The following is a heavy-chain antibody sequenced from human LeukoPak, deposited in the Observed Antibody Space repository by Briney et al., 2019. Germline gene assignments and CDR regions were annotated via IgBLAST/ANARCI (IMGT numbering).Heavy chain of an antibody. CDR3: RLGIAVAGNDY. J-gene: IGHJ4*02. V-gene: IGHV4-38-2*01. D-gene: IGHD6-19*01. Sequence: SETLSLTCAVSGYSISSGYYWGWIRQPPGKGLEWIGSIYHSGSTYYNPSLKSRVTISVDTSKNQFSLKLSSVTAADTAVYYCRLGIAVAGNDYWGQGTLLTVSS. CDR1: GYSISSGYY. CDR2: IYHSGST.